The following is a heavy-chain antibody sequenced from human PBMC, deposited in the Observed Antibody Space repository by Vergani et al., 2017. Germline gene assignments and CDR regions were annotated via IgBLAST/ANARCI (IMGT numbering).Heavy chain of an antibody. CDR3: ARDWPDNYYDSSGYYYVLGAFDI. CDR1: GFTFSSYA. CDR2: ISYDGSNK. Sequence: QVQLVESGGGVVQPGRSLRLSCAASGFTFSSYAMHWVRQAPGKGLEWVAVISYDGSNKYYADSVKGRFTISRDNSKNTLYLQMNSLRAEDTAVYYCARDWPDNYYDSSGYYYVLGAFDIWGQGTMVTVSS. D-gene: IGHD3-22*01. V-gene: IGHV3-30-3*01. J-gene: IGHJ3*02.